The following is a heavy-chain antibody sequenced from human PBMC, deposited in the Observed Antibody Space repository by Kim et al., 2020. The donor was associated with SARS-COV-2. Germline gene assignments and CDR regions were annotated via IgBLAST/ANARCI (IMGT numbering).Heavy chain of an antibody. J-gene: IGHJ4*02. D-gene: IGHD3-10*01. V-gene: IGHV4-31*02. Sequence: YYAPPLKSRVTISVATSKHQFSLKLSSVTAADTAVYYCACYSRVISSFDYWGQGTLVTVSS. CDR3: ACYSRVISSFDY.